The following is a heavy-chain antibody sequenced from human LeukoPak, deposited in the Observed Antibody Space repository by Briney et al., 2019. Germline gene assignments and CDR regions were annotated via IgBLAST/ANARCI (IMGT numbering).Heavy chain of an antibody. D-gene: IGHD1-1*01. J-gene: IGHJ6*02. V-gene: IGHV4-61*01. CDR1: GGSISSSSYY. CDR2: VYYSGST. CDR3: ARDSGRIHGYYYGMDV. Sequence: SETLSLTCSVSGGSISSSSYYWSWIRQPPGKGLEWIGYVYYSGSTNYNPSLKSRVTISVDTSKNQFSLKLSSVTAADTAVYYCARDSGRIHGYYYGMDVWGQGTTVTVSS.